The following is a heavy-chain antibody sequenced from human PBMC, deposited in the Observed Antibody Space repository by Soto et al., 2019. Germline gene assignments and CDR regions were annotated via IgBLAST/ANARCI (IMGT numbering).Heavy chain of an antibody. J-gene: IGHJ4*02. V-gene: IGHV1-69*02. D-gene: IGHD3-22*01. CDR1: GGTFSSYT. CDR3: TASTRSGYYYDSSGPYYFDY. Sequence: SVKVSRKASGGTFSSYTISWVRQAPGQGLEWMGRIIPILGIANYAQKFQGRVTITADKSTSTAYMELSSLRSEDTAVYYCTASTRSGYYYDSSGPYYFDYWGQGTLVTVSS. CDR2: IIPILGIA.